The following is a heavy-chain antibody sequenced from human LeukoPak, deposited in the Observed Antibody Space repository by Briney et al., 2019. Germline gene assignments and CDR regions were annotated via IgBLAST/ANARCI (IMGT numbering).Heavy chain of an antibody. CDR1: GFTFSSYW. Sequence: GGSLRLSCAASGFTFSSYWMNWVRQAPGEGLVWVSRIASDGSSTTYADSVKGRFSISRDNAKNTLYLQMNSLRAEDTAVYYCARDDCFDYWGQGTLVTVSS. CDR3: ARDDCFDY. J-gene: IGHJ4*02. CDR2: IASDGSST. D-gene: IGHD2-21*01. V-gene: IGHV3-74*01.